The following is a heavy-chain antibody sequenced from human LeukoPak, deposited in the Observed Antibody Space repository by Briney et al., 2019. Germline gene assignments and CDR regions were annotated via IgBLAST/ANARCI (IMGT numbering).Heavy chain of an antibody. V-gene: IGHV3-21*04. CDR1: GFTFSSHS. Sequence: GGSLRLSCAASGFTFSSHSMNWVRQAPGKGLEWVSSISSSSSYIYYADSVKGRFTISRDNAKNTLYLQMNSLRAEDTAVYCCAKGGYSYGYFDSWGQGTMVTVSS. D-gene: IGHD5-18*01. J-gene: IGHJ3*01. CDR3: AKGGYSYGYFDS. CDR2: ISSSSSYI.